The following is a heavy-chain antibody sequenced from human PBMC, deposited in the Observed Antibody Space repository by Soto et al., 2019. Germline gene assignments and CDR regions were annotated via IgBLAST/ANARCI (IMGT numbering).Heavy chain of an antibody. CDR2: IKSKTDGGTT. CDR1: GVTFSNAW. J-gene: IGHJ6*02. D-gene: IGHD3-10*01. CDR3: TTSFYGSGSLYYYGMDV. V-gene: IGHV3-15*01. Sequence: XGALRLSCAASGVTFSNAWMSWVRQAPGKGLEWVGRIKSKTDGGTTDYAAPVKGRFTISRDDSKNTLYLQMNSLKTEDTAVYYCTTSFYGSGSLYYYGMDVWGQGTTVTVS.